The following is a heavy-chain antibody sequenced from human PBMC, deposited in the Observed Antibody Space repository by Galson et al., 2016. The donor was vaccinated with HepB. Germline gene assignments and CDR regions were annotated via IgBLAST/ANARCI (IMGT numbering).Heavy chain of an antibody. CDR3: AVAQFLEWFTFDS. V-gene: IGHV3-23*01. D-gene: IGHD3-3*01. CDR1: GLTFSSYA. Sequence: SLRLSCAASGLTFSSYAMSWVRQTPGKGLEWVSAISGNGGSIYNADSVKGRFTISRDNSKNTLYLQMNSLRAEDTAVYYCAVAQFLEWFTFDSWGQGTLVTVSS. CDR2: ISGNGGSI. J-gene: IGHJ4*02.